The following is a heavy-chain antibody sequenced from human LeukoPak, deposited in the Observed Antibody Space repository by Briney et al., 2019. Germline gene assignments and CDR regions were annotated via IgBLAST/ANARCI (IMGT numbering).Heavy chain of an antibody. CDR1: GYTFTSYY. V-gene: IGHV1-46*01. Sequence: ASVKVSCKASGYTFTSYYMHWVRQAPGQGLELMGIINPSGGSTRYAQKFQGRVTMTRDTSTSTVYMELSSLRSEDTAVYYCARDSVSPFCSSTSCYGGYYYYYGMDVWGQGTTVTVSS. CDR2: INPSGGST. CDR3: ARDSVSPFCSSTSCYGGYYYYYGMDV. J-gene: IGHJ6*02. D-gene: IGHD2-2*01.